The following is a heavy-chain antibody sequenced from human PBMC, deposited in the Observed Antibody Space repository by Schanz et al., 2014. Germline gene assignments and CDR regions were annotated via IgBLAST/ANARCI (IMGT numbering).Heavy chain of an antibody. CDR2: IRYDGSDK. D-gene: IGHD2-15*01. V-gene: IGHV3-33*01. CDR3: ARDPGGTKTHGL. Sequence: VQLVESGGGLVQPGRSLRLSCAASGFTFSKYGMHWVRQAPGKGLEWLAFIRYDGSDKYYVDSVKGRFTISRDNSKNTLYLQMNSLRAEDTAVYYCARDPGGTKTHGLWGQGTLVTVSS. J-gene: IGHJ4*02. CDR1: GFTFSKYG.